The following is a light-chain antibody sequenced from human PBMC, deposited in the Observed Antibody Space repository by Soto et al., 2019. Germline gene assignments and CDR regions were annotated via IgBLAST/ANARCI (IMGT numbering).Light chain of an antibody. Sequence: EIVLTQSPATLSLSPGESATLSCRASQTIMNNYLAWYQQKPGQAPRLLIFGASSRATGIPDRFSGSGSGTDFTLTINRLEPEDFAVYYCQQYGRSVPITFGQGTRLEIK. CDR1: QTIMNNY. J-gene: IGKJ5*01. CDR3: QQYGRSVPIT. CDR2: GAS. V-gene: IGKV3-20*01.